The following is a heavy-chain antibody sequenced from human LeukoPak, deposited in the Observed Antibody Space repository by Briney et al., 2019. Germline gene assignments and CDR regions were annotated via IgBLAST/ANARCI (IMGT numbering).Heavy chain of an antibody. CDR1: GFTFSNAW. CDR2: IKSKTDGGTT. CDR3: TTDGEAGSYYYYGMDV. Sequence: GGSLRLSCAASGFTFSNAWMSWVRQAPGKGLEWVGRIKSKTDGGTTDYAAPVKGRFTISRDDSKNTLYLQMNSLKTEDTAVYYCTTDGEAGSYYYYGMDVWGQGTTVTVSS. V-gene: IGHV3-15*01. D-gene: IGHD6-19*01. J-gene: IGHJ6*02.